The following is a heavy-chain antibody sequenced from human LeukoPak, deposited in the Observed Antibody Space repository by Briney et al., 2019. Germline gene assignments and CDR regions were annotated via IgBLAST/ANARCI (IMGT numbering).Heavy chain of an antibody. V-gene: IGHV1-18*01. D-gene: IGHD3-3*01. J-gene: IGHJ4*02. CDR1: GCTFTSYG. CDR3: ARDYPRRFFADHTSDY. CDR2: ISAYNGNT. Sequence: ASVKVSCKASGCTFTSYGISWVRQAPGQGLEWMGWISAYNGNTNYAQKLQGRVTMTTDTSTSTAYVELRSLRSDDTAVYYCARDYPRRFFADHTSDYWGQGTLVTVSS.